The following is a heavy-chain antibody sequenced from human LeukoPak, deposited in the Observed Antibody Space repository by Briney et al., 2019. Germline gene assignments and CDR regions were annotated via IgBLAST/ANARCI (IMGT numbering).Heavy chain of an antibody. CDR2: IIPIFGTA. J-gene: IGHJ6*02. Sequence: ASVKVSCKAYGGTFSSYAISWVRQAPGQGLEWMGGIIPIFGTANYAQKFQGRVTITADESTSTAYMELSSLRSEDTAVYYCARVRSSSSWPFYYYGMDVWGQGTTVTVSS. V-gene: IGHV1-69*01. D-gene: IGHD6-13*01. CDR3: ARVRSSSSWPFYYYGMDV. CDR1: GGTFSSYA.